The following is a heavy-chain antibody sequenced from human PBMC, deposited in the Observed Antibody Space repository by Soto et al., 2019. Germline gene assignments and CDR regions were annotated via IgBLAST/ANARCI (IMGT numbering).Heavy chain of an antibody. CDR1: GFTFSSSW. V-gene: IGHV3-48*01. CDR3: ARDQLYYNDISGRPLNAFDV. Sequence: PGGSLRLSCAASGFTFSSSWMSWVRQAPGKGLEWVSYIGIGSSTTYYADSVKGRFTISRDNAKNSLYLQMNSLRAEDTAVYYCARDQLYYNDISGRPLNAFDVWGQGTMVTVSS. D-gene: IGHD3-22*01. CDR2: IGIGSSTT. J-gene: IGHJ3*01.